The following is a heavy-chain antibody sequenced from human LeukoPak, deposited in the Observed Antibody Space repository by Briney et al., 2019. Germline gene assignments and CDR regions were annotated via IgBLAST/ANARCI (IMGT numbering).Heavy chain of an antibody. CDR2: ISAYNGDT. D-gene: IGHD4-17*01. CDR3: ARRGGKNYGDYVVYDKYMDV. Sequence: ASVKVSCKASGYTFTSYGISWVRQAPGQGLEWMGWISAYNGDTHYAQKFQGRITMTTETSTSTAYMELRSLRSDDTAVYYCARRGGKNYGDYVVYDKYMDVWGTGTTVTVFS. V-gene: IGHV1-18*01. J-gene: IGHJ6*03. CDR1: GYTFTSYG.